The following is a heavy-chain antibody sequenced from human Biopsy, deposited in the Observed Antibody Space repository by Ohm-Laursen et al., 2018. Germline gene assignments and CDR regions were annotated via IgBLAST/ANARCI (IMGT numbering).Heavy chain of an antibody. CDR3: ARESDSSGYYYRDY. V-gene: IGHV4-59*12. D-gene: IGHD3-22*01. CDR1: GGSIGSFF. J-gene: IGHJ4*02. CDR2: IYYSGST. Sequence: SETLSLTCIVSGGSIGSFFWSWIRQPPGKGLEWIGYIYYSGSTNYNPSLRSRVTISLDTSKNQLSLKLSSVTAADTAVYYCARESDSSGYYYRDYWGQGTLVTVSS.